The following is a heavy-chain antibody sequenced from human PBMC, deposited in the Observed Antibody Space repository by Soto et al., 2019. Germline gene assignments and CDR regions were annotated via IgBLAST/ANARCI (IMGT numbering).Heavy chain of an antibody. CDR3: ATYKAARYGMDV. V-gene: IGHV4-39*01. D-gene: IGHD1-1*01. Sequence: PSETLSLTCTVSGGSISSSSYYWGWIRQPPGKGLEWIGSIYYSGGTYYNPSLKSRVTISVDTSKNQFSLKLSSVTAADTAVYYCATYKAARYGMDVWGQGTTVTVSS. CDR1: GGSISSSSYY. CDR2: IYYSGGT. J-gene: IGHJ6*02.